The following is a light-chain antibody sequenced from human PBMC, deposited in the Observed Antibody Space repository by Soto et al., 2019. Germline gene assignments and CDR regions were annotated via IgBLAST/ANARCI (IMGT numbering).Light chain of an antibody. V-gene: IGKV3-20*01. CDR3: QQYGSSPSIT. Sequence: EIVLTQSPGTLSLSPGEIATLSFSASQSVSSIYFAWYQQKRGQAPRLLIYGASSRATGIPDRFSGSGSGTDFSLTIRRLEPDDFAVYYCQQYGSSPSITFGQGTRLEIK. J-gene: IGKJ5*01. CDR2: GAS. CDR1: QSVSSIY.